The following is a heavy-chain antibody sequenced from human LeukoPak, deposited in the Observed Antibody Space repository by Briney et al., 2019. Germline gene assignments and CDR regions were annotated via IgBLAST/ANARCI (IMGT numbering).Heavy chain of an antibody. CDR1: GYTFTGHD. CDR2: INPYSGAT. Sequence: ASVKVSCKASGYTFTGHDIHWVRQAPGQGLEWMGWINPYSGATYYMENFQGRVTMTRDTSTSTAYLELSRLKSDDTAVYYCTLFNHRGQGTLVTVSS. J-gene: IGHJ5*02. V-gene: IGHV1-2*02. CDR3: TLFNH.